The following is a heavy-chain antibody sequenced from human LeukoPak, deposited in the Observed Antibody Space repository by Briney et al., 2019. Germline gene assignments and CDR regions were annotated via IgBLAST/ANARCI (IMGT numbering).Heavy chain of an antibody. CDR1: GFTFSSYW. J-gene: IGHJ4*02. CDR2: INSDGSST. D-gene: IGHD3-10*01. V-gene: IGHV3-74*01. Sequence: GGSLRLSCAASGFTFSSYWMHWVRQVPGKGLVWVSRINSDGSSTTYADSVKGRFTISRDNAKSTLYLQMNSLRAEDTAVYYCATLAENRDSGYYFDPWGQGTLVTVSS. CDR3: ATLAENRDSGYYFDP.